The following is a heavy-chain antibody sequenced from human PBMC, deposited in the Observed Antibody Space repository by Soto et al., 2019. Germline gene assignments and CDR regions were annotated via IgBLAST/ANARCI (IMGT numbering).Heavy chain of an antibody. Sequence: SETLSLTCNVSGFPISSGYYWCWLRQPPGKGLEWIAIVYHSVSTYYNPSLKSRLTISVDTSKNQFYLEVYSVTAADTAVYYCERGPSFSTNNLFDPWGQGTLVTVSS. CDR1: GFPISSGYY. V-gene: IGHV4-38-2*02. CDR2: VYHSVST. CDR3: ERGPSFSTNNLFDP. J-gene: IGHJ5*02. D-gene: IGHD2-2*01.